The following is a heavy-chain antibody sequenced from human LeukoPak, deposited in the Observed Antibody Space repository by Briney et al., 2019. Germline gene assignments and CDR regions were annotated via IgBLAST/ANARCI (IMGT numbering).Heavy chain of an antibody. V-gene: IGHV4-59*01. CDR3: ARAEKAVTGTLDS. J-gene: IGHJ4*02. CDR2: MYNRGST. CDR1: GDSISNYY. Sequence: SETLSLACTVSGDSISNYYWSWIRQSPGKELEWIGYMYNRGSTIYNPSLKSRVTISTDTSKNQFSLRLTSVTAADTAVYYCARAEKAVTGTLDSWGQGTLITVSS. D-gene: IGHD6-19*01.